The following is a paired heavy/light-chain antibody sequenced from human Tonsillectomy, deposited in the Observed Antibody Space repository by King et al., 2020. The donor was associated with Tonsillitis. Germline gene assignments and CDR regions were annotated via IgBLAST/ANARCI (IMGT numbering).Heavy chain of an antibody. V-gene: IGHV3-11*01. Sequence: QVQLVESGGGLVKPGGSLRLSCAASGFISSDYYMTWFRQAPGKGLEWVSYISSSGTTMYYADSVKGRFTVSRDNAKNSLSLQMNSLKAEDTAVYYCARDKSGSLRTGYFDPWGQGTLVTVSS. J-gene: IGHJ5*02. CDR3: ARDKSGSLRTGYFDP. CDR2: ISSSGTTM. D-gene: IGHD1-26*01. CDR1: GFISSDYY.
Light chain of an antibody. Sequence: SALTQPASVSGSPGQSITISCTGTSSDVGGYDYVSWYQQHPGKAPKLIIYDVTNRPSGVSNRFSGSKSGSTASLTISGLQAQDEADYYCSSYTSSNSWVFGGGTKLTVL. J-gene: IGLJ3*02. CDR3: SSYTSSNSWV. CDR2: DVT. CDR1: SSDVGGYDY. V-gene: IGLV2-14*01.